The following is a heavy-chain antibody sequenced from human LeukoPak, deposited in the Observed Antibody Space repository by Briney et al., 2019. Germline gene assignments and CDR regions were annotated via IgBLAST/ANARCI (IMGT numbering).Heavy chain of an antibody. CDR3: ARVARGSQFAFDI. D-gene: IGHD1-26*01. Sequence: PSETLSLTCAVYGGSFSGYYWSWIRQPAGKGLEWIGRIYTSGSTNYNPSLKSRVTMSVDTSKNQFSLKLSSVTAADTAVYYCARVARGSQFAFDIWGQGTMVTVSS. CDR1: GGSFSGYY. J-gene: IGHJ3*02. V-gene: IGHV4-59*10. CDR2: IYTSGST.